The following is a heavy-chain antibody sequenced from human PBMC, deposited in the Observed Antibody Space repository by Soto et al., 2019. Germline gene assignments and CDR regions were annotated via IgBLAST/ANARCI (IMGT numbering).Heavy chain of an antibody. CDR2: INHSGST. CDR3: AKDPSCISCGA. D-gene: IGHD1-26*01. CDR1: GGSFSGYY. J-gene: IGHJ4*02. V-gene: IGHV4-34*01. Sequence: SETLSLTCAVYGGSFSGYYWSWIRQPPGKGLEWIGEINHSGSTNYNPSLKSRVTISVDTSKNQFSLSLRSVTAADTAIYYCAKDPSCISCGAWGQGAPVTVSS.